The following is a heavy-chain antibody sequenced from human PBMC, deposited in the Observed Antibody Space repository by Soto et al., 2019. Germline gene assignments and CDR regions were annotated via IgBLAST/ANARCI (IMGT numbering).Heavy chain of an antibody. Sequence: EVQLLESGGGLVQPGGSLRLSCTASGFTFNNYAMSWVRQAPGKGLEWVSSISGSGGSTYYADSVKGRFTISRDSSQNTLYLQMNSRRAEDTAVYYCAKDLTRSGSYYYFDYWGRGTLVTVSS. CDR3: AKDLTRSGSYYYFDY. D-gene: IGHD3-10*01. J-gene: IGHJ4*02. CDR2: ISGSGGST. V-gene: IGHV3-23*01. CDR1: GFTFNNYA.